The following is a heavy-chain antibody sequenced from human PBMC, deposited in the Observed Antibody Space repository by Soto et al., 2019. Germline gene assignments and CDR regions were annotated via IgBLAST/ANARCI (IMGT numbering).Heavy chain of an antibody. V-gene: IGHV4-30-4*01. CDR1: GGSISSGDYY. Sequence: QVQLQESGPGLVKPSQTLSLTCTVSGGSISSGDYYWSWIRQPPGKGLEWIGYIYYSGSTYYNPSLKSRVTISVDTSKNQFSLKLSSVTAADTAVYYCARDSGYDHTQDYYYGMDVWGQGTTVTVSS. D-gene: IGHD5-12*01. J-gene: IGHJ6*02. CDR2: IYYSGST. CDR3: ARDSGYDHTQDYYYGMDV.